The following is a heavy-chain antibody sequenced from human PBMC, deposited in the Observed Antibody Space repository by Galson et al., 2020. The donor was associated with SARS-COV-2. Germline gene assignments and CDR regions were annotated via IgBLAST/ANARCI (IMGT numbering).Heavy chain of an antibody. V-gene: IGHV3-53*04. J-gene: IGHJ6*02. D-gene: IGHD3-10*01. CDR3: ARDEGLGSGSLDISDYYGMDV. Sequence: GGSLRLSCAASGFTVSSNYMSWVRQAPGKGLEWVSVIYSGGSTYYADSVKGRFTISRHNSKNTLYLQMNSLRAEDTAVYYCARDEGLGSGSLDISDYYGMDVWGQGTTVTVSS. CDR1: GFTVSSNY. CDR2: IYSGGST.